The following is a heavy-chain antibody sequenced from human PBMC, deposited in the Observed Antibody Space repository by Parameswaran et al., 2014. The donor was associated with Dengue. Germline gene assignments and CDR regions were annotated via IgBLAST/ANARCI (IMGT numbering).Heavy chain of an antibody. J-gene: IGHJ6*03. Sequence: VRQAPGKGLEWVSVIYSGASTYYADSVKGRFTISRHNSKKTLYLQVNSLRVEDTAVYYCARADIVATSGYYYYYMDVWGKGTTVTVSS. CDR2: IYSGAST. V-gene: IGHV3-53*04. CDR3: ARADIVATSGYYYYYMDV. D-gene: IGHD5-12*01.